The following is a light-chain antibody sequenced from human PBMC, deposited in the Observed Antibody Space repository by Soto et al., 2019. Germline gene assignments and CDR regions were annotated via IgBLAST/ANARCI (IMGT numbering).Light chain of an antibody. CDR2: ATS. Sequence: DIQMTQSPSSVSASVGDRVTITCRASQGISNWLAWYQQRPGKAPKLLISATSSLQGGVPSRFSGSASGTDFTLTITSLQPEDVATYYCQQANSFPITFRQGTRLEIK. CDR1: QGISNW. V-gene: IGKV1-12*01. CDR3: QQANSFPIT. J-gene: IGKJ5*01.